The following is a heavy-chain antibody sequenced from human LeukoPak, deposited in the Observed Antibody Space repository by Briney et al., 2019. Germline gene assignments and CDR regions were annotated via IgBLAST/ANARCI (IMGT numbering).Heavy chain of an antibody. J-gene: IGHJ4*02. Sequence: GGSLRLSCAASGFIFSDHYMDWVRQAPGKGLEWVGRIRSKANSYATAYAASVKGRFTISRDDSKNTAYLQMNSPKTEDTAVYYCTRRGNYGGNPFDYWGQGTLVTVSS. CDR3: TRRGNYGGNPFDY. D-gene: IGHD4-23*01. CDR1: GFIFSDHY. V-gene: IGHV3-73*01. CDR2: IRSKANSYAT.